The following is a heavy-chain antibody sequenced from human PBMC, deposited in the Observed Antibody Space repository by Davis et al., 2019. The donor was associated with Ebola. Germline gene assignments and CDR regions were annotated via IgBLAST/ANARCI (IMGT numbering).Heavy chain of an antibody. CDR1: GGSISSGVYY. D-gene: IGHD1-14*01. V-gene: IGHV4-30-4*01. CDR2: VYHSGST. CDR3: ARGVPDAVPDYFQI. Sequence: MPSETLSLTCAVSGGSISSGVYYWTWIRQPPGKGLEWLGYVYHSGSTYYNPSLKSRITMSVDTSNNHFSLKLSSVTAADTAVYFCARGVPDAVPDYFQIWGQGTPVTVSS. J-gene: IGHJ1*01.